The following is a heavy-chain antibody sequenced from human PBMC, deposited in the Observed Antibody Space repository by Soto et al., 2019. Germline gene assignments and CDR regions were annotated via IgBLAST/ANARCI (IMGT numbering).Heavy chain of an antibody. J-gene: IGHJ4*02. V-gene: IGHV4-59*01. CDR2: IYYSGST. D-gene: IGHD3-9*01. CDR3: ERGGHYYDILTGYYNGGFDY. CDR1: GGSISSYY. Sequence: QVQLQESGPGLVKPSETLSLTCTVSGGSISSYYWSWIRQPPGKGLEWIGYIYYSGSTNYNPSLKIRVTISVDTSKNQFSLKLSSVTAADTAVYYCERGGHYYDILTGYYNGGFDYWGQGTLVTVSS.